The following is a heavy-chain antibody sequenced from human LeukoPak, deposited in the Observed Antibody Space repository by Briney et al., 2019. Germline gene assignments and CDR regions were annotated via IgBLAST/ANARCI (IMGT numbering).Heavy chain of an antibody. Sequence: GGSLRLSCAASGLTFSSNAMNWARQAPGKGLEWVAAIYGRGETTYYADLVKGRFTISRDNSKNTLYLQMNSLRAEDTAVYYCAKTAMIKVIINTYPKGLNYWGQGTLVTVSS. CDR3: AKTAMIKVIINTYPKGLNY. V-gene: IGHV3-23*01. CDR2: IYGRGETT. D-gene: IGHD3-10*01. CDR1: GLTFSSNA. J-gene: IGHJ4*02.